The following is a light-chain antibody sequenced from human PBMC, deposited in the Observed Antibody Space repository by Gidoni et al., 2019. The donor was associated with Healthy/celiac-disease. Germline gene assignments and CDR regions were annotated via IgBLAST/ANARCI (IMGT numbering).Light chain of an antibody. CDR1: QSVSSSY. Sequence: EIVLTQYPATLSLPPGDRATLSCGASQSVSSSYLAWYQQKPGLAPRLLIYNASSRATGIPDRFSGSGSGTDFTLTISRREPEDFAVYYCQQYGSSLWTFGQGTKVEIK. J-gene: IGKJ1*01. CDR3: QQYGSSLWT. V-gene: IGKV3D-20*01. CDR2: NAS.